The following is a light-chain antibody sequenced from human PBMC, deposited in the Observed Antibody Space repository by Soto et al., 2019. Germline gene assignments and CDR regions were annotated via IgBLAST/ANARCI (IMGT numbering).Light chain of an antibody. Sequence: DIQMTQSPSPLPASVGDRVTITCRASQSIRNSLNWYQQKPGTAPKLLIYSVSTLHGGVPSRFSGSGSGTDFTLTITNLQPSDFATYYCQQSDSSPFTFGPGTTVDIK. CDR2: SVS. CDR3: QQSDSSPFT. J-gene: IGKJ3*01. CDR1: QSIRNS. V-gene: IGKV1-39*01.